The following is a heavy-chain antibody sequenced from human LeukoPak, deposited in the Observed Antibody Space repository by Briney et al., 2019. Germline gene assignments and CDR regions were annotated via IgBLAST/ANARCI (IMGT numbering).Heavy chain of an antibody. Sequence: ASVKVSCKASGYTFTGYYMHWVRQAPGQGLEWMGWINPNSGGTNYAQKFQGRVTMTRDTSISTAYMELSRLRSDDTAVYYCARARFRAAYSGSYYFGYWGQGTLVTVSS. CDR1: GYTFTGYY. V-gene: IGHV1-2*02. CDR3: ARARFRAAYSGSYYFGY. D-gene: IGHD1-26*01. CDR2: INPNSGGT. J-gene: IGHJ4*02.